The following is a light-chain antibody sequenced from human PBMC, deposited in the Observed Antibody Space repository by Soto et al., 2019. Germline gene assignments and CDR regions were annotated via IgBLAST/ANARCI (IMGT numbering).Light chain of an antibody. CDR1: QSISSW. V-gene: IGKV1-5*01. CDR3: QQYNSYT. CDR2: DAS. Sequence: DIQMTQSPSTRSASVGDRVTITCRASQSISSWLAWYQQKPGKAPKLLIYDASSLESGVPSRFSGSGSGTEFTLTISSLPPDDFATYYCQQYNSYTFGQGTKLEIK. J-gene: IGKJ2*01.